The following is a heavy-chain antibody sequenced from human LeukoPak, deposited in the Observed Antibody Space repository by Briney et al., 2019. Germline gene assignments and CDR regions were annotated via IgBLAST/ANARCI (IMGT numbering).Heavy chain of an antibody. CDR1: GLAFRNFA. J-gene: IGHJ6*03. V-gene: IGHV3-23*01. CDR2: MTGSGGSS. Sequence: PGGSLRLSCEASGLAFRNFAMSWVRQAPGKGLEWVSGMTGSGGSSYYADSVKGRFTISRDNAKNTLYLQMNNQRADDTALYYCAKMKGQRLNDYCMDVWGKGTTVTVSS. CDR3: AKMKGQRLNDYCMDV.